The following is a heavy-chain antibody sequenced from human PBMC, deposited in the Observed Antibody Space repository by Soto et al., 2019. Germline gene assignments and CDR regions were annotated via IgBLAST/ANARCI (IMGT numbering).Heavy chain of an antibody. V-gene: IGHV4-4*02. Sequence: SEIQSLTGAVSGGSFTSNKWWTWVRQPPGQGLEWIGEIYRTGSTNYNPSLKSRVTISLDKSENQFSLKVTSLTAADTAVYYCASRDPGTSVDYWGQGTLVTASS. CDR3: ASRDPGTSVDY. CDR1: GGSFTSNKW. CDR2: IYRTGST. J-gene: IGHJ4*02. D-gene: IGHD1-7*01.